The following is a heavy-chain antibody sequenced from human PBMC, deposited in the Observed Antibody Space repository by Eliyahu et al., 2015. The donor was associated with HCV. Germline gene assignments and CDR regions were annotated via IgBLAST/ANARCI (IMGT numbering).Heavy chain of an antibody. J-gene: IGHJ3*02. Sequence: QVQLVESGGGVVQPGRSLRLSXAAXGFXXSXYGMHWVRQXPGKGLEWVAVISYDGSNKYYADSVKGRFTISRDNSKNTLYLQMNSLRAEDTAVYYCAKDLGSYAYLDAFDIWGQGTMVTVSS. CDR3: AKDLGSYAYLDAFDI. CDR2: ISYDGSNK. CDR1: GFXXSXYG. V-gene: IGHV3-30*18. D-gene: IGHD2-2*01.